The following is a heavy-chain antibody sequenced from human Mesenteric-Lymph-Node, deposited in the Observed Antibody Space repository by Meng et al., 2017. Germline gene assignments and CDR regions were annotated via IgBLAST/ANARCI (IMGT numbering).Heavy chain of an antibody. CDR2: ISSSGSTI. V-gene: IGHV3-11*01. D-gene: IGHD6-13*01. Sequence: GGSLRLSCAASGFTFSDYYMSWIRQAPGKGLEWVSYISSSGSTIYYADSVKGRFTISRDNAKNSLYLQMNSLRAEDTAVYYCARDHSSSWTYIEYYGMDVWGQGNTVNGAS. J-gene: IGHJ6*01. CDR1: GFTFSDYY. CDR3: ARDHSSSWTYIEYYGMDV.